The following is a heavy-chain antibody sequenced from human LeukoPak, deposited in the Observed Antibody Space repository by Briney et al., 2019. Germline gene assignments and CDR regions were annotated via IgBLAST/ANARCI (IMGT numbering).Heavy chain of an antibody. D-gene: IGHD5-18*01. CDR3: AREGIQLAPGVDAFDI. Sequence: SETLSLTCTVSGGSISSSSYYWGWIRQPPGKGLEWIGSIYYSGSTYYNPSLKSRVTISVDTSKIQFSLKLSSVTAADTAVYYCAREGIQLAPGVDAFDIWGQGTMVTVSS. J-gene: IGHJ3*02. CDR1: GGSISSSSYY. V-gene: IGHV4-39*07. CDR2: IYYSGST.